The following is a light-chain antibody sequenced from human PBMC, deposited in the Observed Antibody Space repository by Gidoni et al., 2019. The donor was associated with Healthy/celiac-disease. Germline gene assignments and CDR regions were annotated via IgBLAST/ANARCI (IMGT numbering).Light chain of an antibody. Sequence: IELTQSPATLSLSPGDRATLSCRASQSVSSYLAWYQQKPGQAPRLLIYDASNRATGIPARFSGSGSGTDFTLTISSLEPEDFAVYYCQQRSNWPPTFGQGTKVEIK. CDR3: QQRSNWPPT. V-gene: IGKV3-11*01. J-gene: IGKJ1*01. CDR2: DAS. CDR1: QSVSSY.